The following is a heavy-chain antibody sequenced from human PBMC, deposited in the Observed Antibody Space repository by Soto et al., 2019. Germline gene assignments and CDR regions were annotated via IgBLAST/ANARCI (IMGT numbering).Heavy chain of an antibody. CDR3: ARSFPSIAADGKEGYFPP. D-gene: IGHD6-13*01. J-gene: IGHJ1*01. Sequence: QVQLVQSGAEVKKPGSSVKVSCKASGGTFSSYAISWVRQAPGQGLEWMGGIIPIFGTANYAQQDQVRVTINADEATRTAYMELSHLRSEDTAVYYCARSFPSIAADGKEGYFPPSGQGTLVTVSS. CDR1: GGTFSSYA. CDR2: IIPIFGTA. V-gene: IGHV1-69*12.